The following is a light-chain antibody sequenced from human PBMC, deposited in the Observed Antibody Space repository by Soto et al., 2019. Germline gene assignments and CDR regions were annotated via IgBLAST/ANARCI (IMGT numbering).Light chain of an antibody. CDR2: GAS. CDR3: QQYNNWPPWT. CDR1: KSVSSN. Sequence: EIVMTQSPANLSVSPGERATLSCRASKSVSSNLAWYQQKPGQAPRLLIYGASTRATGIPARFSGSGSGTDFTLTISSLQSEDFAVYYCQQYNNWPPWTFGQGTKVEIK. V-gene: IGKV3-15*01. J-gene: IGKJ1*01.